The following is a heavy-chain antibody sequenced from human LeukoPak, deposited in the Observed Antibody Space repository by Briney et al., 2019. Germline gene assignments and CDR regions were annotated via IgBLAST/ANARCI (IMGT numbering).Heavy chain of an antibody. CDR1: GGSISSSSYY. CDR2: IYYSGST. Sequence: PSETLSLTCTVSGGSISSSSYYWGWIRQPPGKGLEWIGSIYYSGSTYYNPSLKSRVTISVDTSKNQFSLKLSSVTAADTAVYYCARERYYYDSSGYPLNWGQGTLVTVSS. D-gene: IGHD3-22*01. V-gene: IGHV4-39*07. CDR3: ARERYYYDSSGYPLN. J-gene: IGHJ4*02.